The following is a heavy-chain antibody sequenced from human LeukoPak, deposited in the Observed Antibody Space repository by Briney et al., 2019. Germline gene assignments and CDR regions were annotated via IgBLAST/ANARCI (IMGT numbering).Heavy chain of an antibody. D-gene: IGHD1-26*01. CDR3: ARAISGSYYDY. J-gene: IGHJ4*02. CDR2: INPNSGGT. CDR1: GYIXTDYY. V-gene: IGHV1-2*02. Sequence: ASVTVSCTASGYIXTDYYMHWVRQAPGQGLEWMGWINPNSGGTNYAQKFQGRVTMTRDTSISTAYMELSRLRSDDAAVYYCARAISGSYYDYWGQGTLVAVSS.